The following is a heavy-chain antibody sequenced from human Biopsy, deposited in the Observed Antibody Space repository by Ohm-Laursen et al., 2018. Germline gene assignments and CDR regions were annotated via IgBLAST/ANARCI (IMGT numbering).Heavy chain of an antibody. CDR1: GFTVSSTY. J-gene: IGHJ4*02. D-gene: IGHD2-15*01. Sequence: SLRLSCAASGFTVSSTYMSWVRQAPGKGLEWVSVIYTGGSTFYADSVKGRFTISRDKSKNTLYLQMNNLTAEDTAVYYCARAYPPPGRRLVVVAGDFDCWGQGTRVTVSS. CDR2: IYTGGST. V-gene: IGHV3-53*01. CDR3: ARAYPPPGRRLVVVAGDFDC.